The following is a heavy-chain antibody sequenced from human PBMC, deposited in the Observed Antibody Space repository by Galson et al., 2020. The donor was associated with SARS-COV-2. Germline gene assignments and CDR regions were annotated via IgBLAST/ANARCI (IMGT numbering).Heavy chain of an antibody. CDR2: ISWAGGSI. D-gene: IGHD6-6*01. Sequence: GGSLRLSCAASGFTLDDYTIHWVRQAPGKGLEWVSLISWAGGSIYYADSVKGRFTISRDKSKNSLYLQMNSLTTEDTAIYLCTKDRGARSSSFYGMDVWGQGTTVTVSS. V-gene: IGHV3-43*01. CDR1: GFTLDDYT. J-gene: IGHJ6*02. CDR3: TKDRGARSSSFYGMDV.